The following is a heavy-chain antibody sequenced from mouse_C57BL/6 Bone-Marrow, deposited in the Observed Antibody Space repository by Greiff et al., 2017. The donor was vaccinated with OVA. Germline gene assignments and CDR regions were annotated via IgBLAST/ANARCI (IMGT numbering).Heavy chain of an antibody. D-gene: IGHD1-1*01. CDR1: GFTFSSYA. J-gene: IGHJ2*01. Sequence: DVKLVESGGGLVKPGGSLKLSCAASGFTFSSYAMSWARQTPEKRLEWVATISDGGSYTYYPDNVKGRFTISRDNAKNNLYLHMSHLKSEDTAMYYCAREDYGSRDFDYWGKGTTLTVSS. CDR3: AREDYGSRDFDY. V-gene: IGHV5-4*01. CDR2: ISDGGSYT.